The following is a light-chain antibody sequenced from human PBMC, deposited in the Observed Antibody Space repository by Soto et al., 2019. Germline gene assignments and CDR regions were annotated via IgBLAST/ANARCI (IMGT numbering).Light chain of an antibody. CDR2: DAS. J-gene: IGKJ4*01. V-gene: IGKV3-11*01. CDR1: QSISNH. Sequence: EIVLTQSPATLSLSPGERATLSCRASQSISNHLAWYQQKPGQAPRLLMYDASNRATGIPDRFSGSGSGTDFTLTISSLEPEDFAVYYCQQRTNWLFGGGTKVEIK. CDR3: QQRTNWL.